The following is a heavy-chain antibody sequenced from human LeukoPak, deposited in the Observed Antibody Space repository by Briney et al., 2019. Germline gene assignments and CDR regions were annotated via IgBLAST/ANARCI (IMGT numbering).Heavy chain of an antibody. D-gene: IGHD2-2*01. CDR1: GGTFSSYA. CDR3: ARGYCSSTSCLSPFDY. J-gene: IGHJ4*02. Sequence: SSVKVSCKASGGTFSSYAISWVRQAPGQGLEWMGRIIPIFGTANYARKFQGRVTITTDESTSTAYMELSSLRSEDTAVYYCARGYCSSTSCLSPFDYWGQGTLVTVSS. V-gene: IGHV1-69*05. CDR2: IIPIFGTA.